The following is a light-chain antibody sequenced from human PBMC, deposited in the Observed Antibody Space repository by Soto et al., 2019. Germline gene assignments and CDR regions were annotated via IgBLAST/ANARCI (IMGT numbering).Light chain of an antibody. Sequence: EIVLTQSPATLSLSPGERATLSCRASQSVSSSLAWYQQRPGQAPRLLIYDASNRATGIPARFSGSGSGTDFTLTISSLEPEDCAVYYCQQRSNWPLTFGGGTKVEIK. CDR3: QQRSNWPLT. J-gene: IGKJ4*01. V-gene: IGKV3-11*01. CDR1: QSVSSS. CDR2: DAS.